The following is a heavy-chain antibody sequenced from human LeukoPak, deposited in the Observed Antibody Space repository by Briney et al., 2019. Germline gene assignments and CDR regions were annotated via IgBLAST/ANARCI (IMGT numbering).Heavy chain of an antibody. CDR2: INSDGSTT. V-gene: IGHV3-74*01. CDR3: ARGRYCSGGSCYVY. D-gene: IGHD2-15*01. Sequence: GGSLRLSCATSGFTFSSYWMHGVRQAPGKGLVWVSCINSDGSTTNYADSVKGRFTISRDNAKNTLYLQMDSLRAEDTAVYYCARGRYCSGGSCYVYWGQGTLVTVSS. J-gene: IGHJ4*02. CDR1: GFTFSSYW.